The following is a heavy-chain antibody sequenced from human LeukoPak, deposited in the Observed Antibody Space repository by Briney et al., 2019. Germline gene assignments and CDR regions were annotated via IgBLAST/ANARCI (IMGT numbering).Heavy chain of an antibody. D-gene: IGHD3-3*01. CDR3: AKGSKALIITRDHYMDV. CDR2: ISSSSSYI. CDR1: GFTFSSYS. V-gene: IGHV3-21*01. Sequence: AGGSLRLSCAVSGFTFSSYSMNWVRQAPGKGLEWVSFISSSSSYIYYADSVKGRFTISRDNSKNTLYLQMNSLRAEDTAVFYCAKGSKALIITRDHYMDVWGKGTTVTISS. J-gene: IGHJ6*03.